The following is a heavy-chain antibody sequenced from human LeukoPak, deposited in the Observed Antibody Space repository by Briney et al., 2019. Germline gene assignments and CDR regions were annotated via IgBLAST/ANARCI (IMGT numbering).Heavy chain of an antibody. CDR1: GFTFSSYG. J-gene: IGHJ4*02. CDR3: ARVLYNWNDCLDY. V-gene: IGHV3-74*01. Sequence: GRSLRLSCAASGFTFSSYGMHWVRQVPGKGLVWVSRISGDGTTTSYADSVKGRFTISRDNAKSTLYLQMNSLRAEDAAVYYCARVLYNWNDCLDYWGQGTLVTVSS. D-gene: IGHD1-20*01. CDR2: ISGDGTTT.